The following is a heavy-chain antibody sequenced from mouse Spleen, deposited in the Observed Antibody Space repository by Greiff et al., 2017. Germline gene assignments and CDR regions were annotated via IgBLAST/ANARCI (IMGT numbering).Heavy chain of an antibody. CDR2: IDPENGDT. CDR3: TRGGDADWYFDV. CDR1: GFNIKDDY. V-gene: IGHV14-4*01. Sequence: VQLQQSGAELVRPGASVKLSCTASGFNIKDDYMHWVKQRPEQGLEWIGWIDPENGDTEYASKFQGKATITADTSSNTAYLQLSSLTSEDTAVYYCTRGGDADWYFDVWGAGTTVTVSS. J-gene: IGHJ1*01.